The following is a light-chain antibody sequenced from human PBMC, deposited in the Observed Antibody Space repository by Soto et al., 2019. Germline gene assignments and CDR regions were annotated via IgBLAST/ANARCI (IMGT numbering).Light chain of an antibody. CDR3: QQRSNGLT. CDR2: DAS. V-gene: IGKV3-11*01. Sequence: DIALTQSPAPLSLSPGARATLSCRASQSVSSYLAWYQQKPGQAPRLLIYDASNRATGIPARFSGSGSGTDFTLTISSLEPEDFAVYYCQQRSNGLTFGGGTKVEIK. J-gene: IGKJ4*01. CDR1: QSVSSY.